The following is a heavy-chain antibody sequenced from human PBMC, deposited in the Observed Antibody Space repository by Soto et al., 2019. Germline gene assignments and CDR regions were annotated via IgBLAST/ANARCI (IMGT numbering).Heavy chain of an antibody. CDR2: INPSGGST. Sequence: GASVKVSCKASGYTFTSYYMHWVRQAPEQGLEWMGIINPSGGSTSYAQKFQGRVTMTRDASTSTVYMELSSLRSEDTAVYYCARVDPPGCLDYWGQGTLVTSPQ. D-gene: IGHD2-15*01. CDR3: ARVDPPGCLDY. CDR1: GYTFTSYY. J-gene: IGHJ4*02. V-gene: IGHV1-46*01.